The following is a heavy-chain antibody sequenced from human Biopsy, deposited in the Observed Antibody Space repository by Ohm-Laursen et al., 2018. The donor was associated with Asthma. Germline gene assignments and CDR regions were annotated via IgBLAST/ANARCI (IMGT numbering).Heavy chain of an antibody. CDR3: ARRGGVRRYFDY. J-gene: IGHJ4*02. CDR2: IYYIGST. Sequence: PSQTLSLTCTVSGGSISSGAYYWSWVRQPPGKGLEWIGYIYYIGSTYYNPSLKSRVAISLDTSKNQFSLKLSSVTAAYTAVYFCARRGGVRRYFDYWGQGTLVTVSS. CDR1: GGSISSGAYY. D-gene: IGHD3-16*01. V-gene: IGHV4-30-4*01.